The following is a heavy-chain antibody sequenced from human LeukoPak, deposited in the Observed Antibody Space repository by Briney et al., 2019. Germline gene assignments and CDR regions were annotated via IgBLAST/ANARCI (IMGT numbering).Heavy chain of an antibody. CDR3: ARDGGIAAADYYFDC. D-gene: IGHD6-13*01. V-gene: IGHV3-11*05. CDR2: IGSSGSFT. CDR1: GFTFSDYY. J-gene: IGHJ4*02. Sequence: PGGSLRLSCAASGFTFSDYYMSWIRQAPGKGLGWVSYIGSSGSFTNYADSVKGRFTISRDNTKNSLYLQMNSLGAEDTAVYYCARDGGIAAADYYFDCWGQGTLVTVSS.